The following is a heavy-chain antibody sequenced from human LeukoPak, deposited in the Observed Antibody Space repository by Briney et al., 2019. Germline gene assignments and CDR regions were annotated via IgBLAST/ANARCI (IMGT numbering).Heavy chain of an antibody. CDR2: IIPILGIA. CDR1: GGTFSSYA. Sequence: SVKVSCKASGGTFSSYAISWVRQAPGQGLEWMGRIIPILGIANYAQKFQGRVTITADKSTSTAYMELSSLRSEDTAVYYCARDIVVVVAAPVWFDPWGQGTLVTVSS. J-gene: IGHJ5*02. D-gene: IGHD2-15*01. V-gene: IGHV1-69*04. CDR3: ARDIVVVVAAPVWFDP.